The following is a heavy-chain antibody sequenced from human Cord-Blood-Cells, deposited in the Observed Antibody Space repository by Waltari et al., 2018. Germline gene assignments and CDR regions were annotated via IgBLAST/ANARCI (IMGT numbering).Heavy chain of an antibody. V-gene: IGHV1-69*12. J-gene: IGHJ4*02. D-gene: IGHD3-3*01. Sequence: QVQLVQSGAEVKNPGSSVQVYCKASGGTFSSHATSWARQAPGQGLEWMGGIIPIFGTANYAQKFQGRVTITADESTSTAYMELSSLRSEDTAVYYCAREIFGDGYNDYWGQGTLVTVSS. CDR1: GGTFSSHA. CDR2: IIPIFGTA. CDR3: AREIFGDGYNDY.